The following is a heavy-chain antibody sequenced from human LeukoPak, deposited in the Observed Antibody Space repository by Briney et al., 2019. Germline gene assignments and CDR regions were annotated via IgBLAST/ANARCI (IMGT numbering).Heavy chain of an antibody. CDR3: ASIATEYSSSLGIDY. J-gene: IGHJ4*02. CDR1: GGSISSSSYY. CDR2: IYYSGST. V-gene: IGHV4-39*01. Sequence: SETLSLTCTVYGGSISSSSYYWGWIRQPPGKGLEWIGSIYYSGSTYYNPSLKSRVTISVDTSKNQFSLKLSSVTAADTAVYYCASIATEYSSSLGIDYWGQGTLVTVSS. D-gene: IGHD6-13*01.